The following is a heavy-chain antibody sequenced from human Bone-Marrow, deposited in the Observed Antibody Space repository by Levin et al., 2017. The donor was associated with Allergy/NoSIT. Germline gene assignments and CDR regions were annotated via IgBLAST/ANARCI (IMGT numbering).Heavy chain of an antibody. CDR1: GFTFSSYG. CDR2: ISYDGSNK. J-gene: IGHJ4*02. D-gene: IGHD3-22*01. V-gene: IGHV3-30*18. CDR3: AKGANYYDSSGYYGIDY. Sequence: GGSLRLSCAASGFTFSSYGMHWVRQAPGKGLEWVAVISYDGSNKYYADSVKGRFTISRDNSKNTLYLQMNSLRAEDTAVYYCAKGANYYDSSGYYGIDYWGQGTLVTVSS.